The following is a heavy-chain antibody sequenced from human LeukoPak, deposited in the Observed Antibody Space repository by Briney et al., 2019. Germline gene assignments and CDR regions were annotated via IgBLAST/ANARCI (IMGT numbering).Heavy chain of an antibody. J-gene: IGHJ4*02. D-gene: IGHD3-22*01. Sequence: GGSLRLSCAASGFTVSSNYMNWVRQAPGKGLEWVSVIYSGGDTFYADSVKGRFTISRDNSKNTLYLQMNSLRAEDTAVYYRVRDRGAYYYDTGYWGQGTLVTVSS. CDR2: IYSGGDT. CDR1: GFTVSSNY. CDR3: VRDRGAYYYDTGY. V-gene: IGHV3-66*01.